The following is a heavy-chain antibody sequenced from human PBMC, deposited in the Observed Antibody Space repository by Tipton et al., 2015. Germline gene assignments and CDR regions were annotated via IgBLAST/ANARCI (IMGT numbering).Heavy chain of an antibody. Sequence: TLSLTCTVSGGSISSYYWSWIRQPPGKGLEWIGYIYYSGSTNYNPSLQSRLTISVDKSKNQFSLKLSSVTAADTAVYYCARLTVAASPFDYWGQGTMVTVSS. CDR2: IYYSGST. D-gene: IGHD4-23*01. J-gene: IGHJ3*01. V-gene: IGHV4-59*12. CDR3: ARLTVAASPFDY. CDR1: GGSISSYY.